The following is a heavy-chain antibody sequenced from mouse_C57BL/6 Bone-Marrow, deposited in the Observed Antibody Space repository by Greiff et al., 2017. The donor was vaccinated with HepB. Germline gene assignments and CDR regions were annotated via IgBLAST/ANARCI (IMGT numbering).Heavy chain of an antibody. V-gene: IGHV1-55*01. D-gene: IGHD1-1*01. CDR1: GYTFTSYW. Sequence: LVESGAELVKPGASVKMSCKASGYTFTSYWITWVKQRPGQGLEWIGDIYPGSGSTNYNEKFKSKATLTVDTSSSTAYMQLSSLTSEDSAVYYCARDPVVDWYFDVWGTGTTVTVSS. CDR3: ARDPVVDWYFDV. CDR2: IYPGSGST. J-gene: IGHJ1*03.